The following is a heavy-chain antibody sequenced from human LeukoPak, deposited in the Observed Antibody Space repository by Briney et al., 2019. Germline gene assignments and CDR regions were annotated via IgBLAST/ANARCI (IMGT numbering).Heavy chain of an antibody. CDR3: ARLTRYGDARV. J-gene: IGHJ4*02. Sequence: PSETLSLTCTVSGGSISSTSYYWGWIRQPPGKGLEWIGTIYYSGITYYNLSLKSRVTISVDTSKNQFSLKLTSVTAADTAVYYCARLTRYGDARVWGQGTLVT. CDR2: IYYSGIT. V-gene: IGHV4-39*01. CDR1: GGSISSTSYY. D-gene: IGHD4/OR15-4a*01.